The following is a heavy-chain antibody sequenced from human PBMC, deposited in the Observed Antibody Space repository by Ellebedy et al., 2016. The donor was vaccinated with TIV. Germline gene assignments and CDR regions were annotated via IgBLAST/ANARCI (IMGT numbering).Heavy chain of an antibody. D-gene: IGHD3-3*01. CDR3: ARVVGEYGMDV. CDR2: IFHSGST. V-gene: IGHV4-4*02. Sequence: MPSETLSLTCAVSGDSISSSNWWSWVRQPPGKGLEWIGEIFHSGSTNYNPSLKSRVSISVDKSKNQFSLRLSSVTAADTAVYYCARVVGEYGMDVWGQGTTVWVSS. J-gene: IGHJ6*02. CDR1: GDSISSSNW.